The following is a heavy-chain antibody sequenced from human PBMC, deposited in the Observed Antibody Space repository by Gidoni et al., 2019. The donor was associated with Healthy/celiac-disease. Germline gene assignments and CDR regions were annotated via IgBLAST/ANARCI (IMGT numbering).Heavy chain of an antibody. J-gene: IGHJ3*02. CDR2: IYYSGST. D-gene: IGHD3-16*02. Sequence: QVQLQESGPGLVKPSQTLSLTCTVSGGSISRGCYYWSWIRQHPGKGLEWIGYIYYSGSTYYNPSLKSRVTISVDTSKNQFSLKLSSVTAADTAVYYCARDRQYDYVWGSYRYWSDAFDIWGQGTMVTVSS. CDR1: GGSISRGCYY. V-gene: IGHV4-31*03. CDR3: ARDRQYDYVWGSYRYWSDAFDI.